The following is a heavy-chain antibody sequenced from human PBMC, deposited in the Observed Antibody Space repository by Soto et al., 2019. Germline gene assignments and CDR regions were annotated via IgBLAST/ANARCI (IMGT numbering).Heavy chain of an antibody. V-gene: IGHV4-34*01. D-gene: IGHD3-3*01. CDR1: GGSFSGYY. CDR2: INHSGST. CDR3: ARVPPRITIFGVALPNWFDP. Sequence: SETLSLTCAVYGGSFSGYYWSWIRQPPGKGLEWIGEINHSGSTNYNPSLKSRVTISVDTSKNQFSLKLSSVTAADTAVYYCARVPPRITIFGVALPNWFDPWGQGTLVTVSS. J-gene: IGHJ5*02.